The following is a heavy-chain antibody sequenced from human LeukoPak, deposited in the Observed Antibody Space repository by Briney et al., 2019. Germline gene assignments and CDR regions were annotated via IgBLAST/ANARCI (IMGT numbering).Heavy chain of an antibody. CDR3: ARSRVRGVIFNYGMDV. D-gene: IGHD3-10*01. CDR2: INHSGST. Sequence: SETLSLTCAVYGGSFSGYYWSWIRQPPGKGLEWIGEINHSGSTNYNPSLKSRVTISVDTSKNQFSLKLSSATAADTAVYYCARSRVRGVIFNYGMDVWGQGTTVTVSS. J-gene: IGHJ6*02. CDR1: GGSFSGYY. V-gene: IGHV4-34*01.